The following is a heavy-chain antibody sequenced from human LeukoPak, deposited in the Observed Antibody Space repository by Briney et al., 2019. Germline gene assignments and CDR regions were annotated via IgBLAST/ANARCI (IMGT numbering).Heavy chain of an antibody. J-gene: IGHJ4*02. Sequence: GGSLRLSCAASGFTFSSYGMHWVRQAPGKGLEWVAVIWYDGSNKYYADSVKGRFTISRDNSENTLYLQMNSLRAEDTAVYYCAKDYRYFDSSGYSPFDYWGQGTLVTASS. CDR3: AKDYRYFDSSGYSPFDY. D-gene: IGHD3-22*01. CDR1: GFTFSSYG. V-gene: IGHV3-33*06. CDR2: IWYDGSNK.